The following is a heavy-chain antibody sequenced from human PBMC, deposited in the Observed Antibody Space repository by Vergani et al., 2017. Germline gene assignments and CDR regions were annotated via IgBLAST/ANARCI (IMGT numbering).Heavy chain of an antibody. V-gene: IGHV4-30-4*08. D-gene: IGHD4-17*01. CDR1: GGSISSGDYY. CDR3: ARVLHKVYDYGALNWFDP. J-gene: IGHJ5*02. Sequence: QVQLQESGPGLVKPSQTLSLTCTVSGGSISSGDYYWSWIRQPPGKGLEWIGYIYYSGSTYYNPSLKSRVTISVDTSKNQFSLKLSSVTAADTAVYYCARVLHKVYDYGALNWFDPWGQGTLVTVSS. CDR2: IYYSGST.